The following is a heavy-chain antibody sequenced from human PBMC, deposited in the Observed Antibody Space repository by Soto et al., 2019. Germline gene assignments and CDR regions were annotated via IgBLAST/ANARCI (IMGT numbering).Heavy chain of an antibody. V-gene: IGHV3-53*01. CDR1: GFTVSSNY. CDR2: IYSGGST. D-gene: IGHD4-17*01. J-gene: IGHJ6*02. Sequence: EVQLVESGGGLIQPGGSLRLSCAASGFTVSSNYMSWVRQAPGKGLEWVSVIYSGGSTYYADSAKSRITISRDNPKNTLYLQMNSLGVSDTAVYYCARENGKYCDYGGMDVGGQGPTVTVSS. CDR3: ARENGKYCDYGGMDV.